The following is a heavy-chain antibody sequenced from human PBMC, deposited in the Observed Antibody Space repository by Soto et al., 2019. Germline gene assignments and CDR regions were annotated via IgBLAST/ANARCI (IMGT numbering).Heavy chain of an antibody. V-gene: IGHV3-30-3*01. D-gene: IGHD3-9*01. Sequence: GGSLRLSCAASGFTFSNYAMHWVRQAPGKGLEWVAVLSYDGNTNFYADSVKGRFTISRDNSKNTLSLQMNSLRPEDTAVYYCATENDLFTSLGMDVWGEATTVTVYS. CDR1: GFTFSNYA. CDR3: ATENDLFTSLGMDV. CDR2: LSYDGNTN. J-gene: IGHJ6*04.